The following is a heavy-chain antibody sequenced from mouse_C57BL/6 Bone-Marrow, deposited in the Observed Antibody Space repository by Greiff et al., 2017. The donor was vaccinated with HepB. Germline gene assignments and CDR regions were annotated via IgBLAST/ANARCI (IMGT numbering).Heavy chain of an antibody. CDR2: IDPEDGDT. CDR3: TTPYSNYEGGFAY. CDR1: GFNIKDYY. Sequence: VQLQQSGAELVRPGASVKLSCTASGFNIKDYYMHWVKQRPEQGLEWIGRIDPEDGDTEYAPKFQGKATMTADTSSNTAYLQLSSLTSEDTAVYYCTTPYSNYEGGFAYWGQGTLVTVSA. J-gene: IGHJ3*01. D-gene: IGHD2-5*01. V-gene: IGHV14-1*01.